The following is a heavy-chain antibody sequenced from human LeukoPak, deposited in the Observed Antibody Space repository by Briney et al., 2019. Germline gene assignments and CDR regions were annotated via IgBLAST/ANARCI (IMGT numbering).Heavy chain of an antibody. CDR2: INPNSGGT. V-gene: IGHV1-2*02. Sequence: APVTVSCKASGYTFTDYYILWVRQAPGQGPEWMGWINPNSGGTNYAQNFKGRVTMTRDTSISTAYMEVNSLTSDDTAVYYCARDLPKTGYVGALDIWGQGTMVTVSS. D-gene: IGHD5-12*01. J-gene: IGHJ3*02. CDR1: GYTFTDYY. CDR3: ARDLPKTGYVGALDI.